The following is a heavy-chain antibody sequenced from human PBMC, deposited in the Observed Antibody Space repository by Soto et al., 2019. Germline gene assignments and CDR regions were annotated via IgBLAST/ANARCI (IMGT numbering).Heavy chain of an antibody. CDR2: IKSKRDGGAR. Sequence: EVQVVESGGDLVKPGGSLRLSCVTSGFMSGSAWMNWVRQAPGKGLEWVGRIKSKRDGGARDYAEPVKGRFSISRDDSKNTVFLQMNSLRAEDTAVYYCVEGWNDFWGQGTLVTVSS. J-gene: IGHJ4*02. D-gene: IGHD1-1*01. V-gene: IGHV3-15*01. CDR3: VEGWNDF. CDR1: GFMSGSAW.